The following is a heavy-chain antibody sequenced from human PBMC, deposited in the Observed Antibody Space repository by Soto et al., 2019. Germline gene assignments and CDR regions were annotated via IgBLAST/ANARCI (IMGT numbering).Heavy chain of an antibody. CDR3: ARDQRGFDY. CDR2: IYYSGST. J-gene: IGHJ4*02. V-gene: IGHV4-61*01. CDR1: GGSVSSSSYY. Sequence: SETLSLTCTVSGGSVSSSSYYWGWIRQPPGKGLEWIGYIYYSGSTNYNPSLKSRVTISVDTSKNQFSLKLSSVTAADTAVYYCARDQRGFDYWGQGTLVTVSS. D-gene: IGHD3-10*01.